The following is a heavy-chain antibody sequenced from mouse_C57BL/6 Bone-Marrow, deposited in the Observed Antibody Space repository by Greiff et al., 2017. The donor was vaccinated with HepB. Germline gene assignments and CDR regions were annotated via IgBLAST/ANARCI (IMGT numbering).Heavy chain of an antibody. J-gene: IGHJ2*01. CDR3: ARRTAQATDY. CDR2: IGPGSGST. CDR1: GYTFTDYY. D-gene: IGHD3-2*02. V-gene: IGHV1-77*01. Sequence: QVQLQQSGAELVKPGASVKISCKASGYTFTDYYINWVKQRPGQGLEWIGKIGPGSGSTYYNEKFKSKATLTVDTSSSTAYMQLSSLTSEDSAVYYCARRTAQATDYWGQGTTLTVSS.